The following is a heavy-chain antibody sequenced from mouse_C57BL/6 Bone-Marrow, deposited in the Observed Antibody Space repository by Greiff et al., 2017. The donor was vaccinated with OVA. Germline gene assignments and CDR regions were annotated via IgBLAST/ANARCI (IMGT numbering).Heavy chain of an antibody. CDR3: ARRAWFAY. CDR1: GFTFSSYA. V-gene: IGHV5-4*01. J-gene: IGHJ3*01. Sequence: EVQLQESGGGLVKPGGSLKLSCAASGFTFSSYAMSWVRQTPEKRLEWVATISDGGSYTYYPDNVKGRFTISRDNAKNTLYLQMSHLKSEDTAMYYGARRAWFAYWGQGTLVTVSA. CDR2: ISDGGSYT.